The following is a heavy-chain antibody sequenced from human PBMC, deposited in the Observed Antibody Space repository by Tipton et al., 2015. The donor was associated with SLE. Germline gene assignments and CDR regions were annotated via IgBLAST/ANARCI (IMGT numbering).Heavy chain of an antibody. V-gene: IGHV3-48*03. CDR2: ITSGSAI. CDR1: GFTFSSYE. D-gene: IGHD6-19*01. J-gene: IGHJ4*02. Sequence: GSLRLSCATSGFTFSSYEMIWVRQAPGKGLEWVSSITSGSAIYYADSVKGRFTISRDNAKNSLYLQMNSLRAEDTAVYYCARDGWRQWLSDYWGQGTLVTVSS. CDR3: ARDGWRQWLSDY.